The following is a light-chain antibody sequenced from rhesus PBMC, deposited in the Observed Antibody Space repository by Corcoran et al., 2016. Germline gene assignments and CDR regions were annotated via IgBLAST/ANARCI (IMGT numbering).Light chain of an antibody. CDR2: EVS. CDR3: MQALEFPLT. V-gene: IGKV2-104*02. Sequence: DVVMTQTPLSLSVTPGEPASISCRSSQSLLDRDDGNTYLDWYLQKPGQTPHLLIYEVSNRASGVPDRFSGVGSGTDFTLKISRVESEDFGVYYCMQALEFPLTFGGGTKVEIK. J-gene: IGKJ4*01. CDR1: QSLLDRDDGNTY.